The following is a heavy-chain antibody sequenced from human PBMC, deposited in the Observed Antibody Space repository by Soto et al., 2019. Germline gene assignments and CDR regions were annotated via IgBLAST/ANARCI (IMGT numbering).Heavy chain of an antibody. V-gene: IGHV4-39*07. J-gene: IGHJ2*01. CDR2: IYYSGST. D-gene: IGHD3-22*01. CDR3: ARDLDYYDSSGRRIWYFDL. Sequence: SETLSLTCTVSGGSISSSSYYWGWIRQPPGKGLEWIGSIYYSGSTYYNPSLKSRVTISVDTSKNQFSLKLSSVTAADTAVYYCARDLDYYDSSGRRIWYFDLWGRGTLVTVSS. CDR1: GGSISSSSYY.